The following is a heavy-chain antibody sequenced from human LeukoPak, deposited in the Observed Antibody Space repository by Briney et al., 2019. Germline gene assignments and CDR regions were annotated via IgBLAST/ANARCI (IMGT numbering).Heavy chain of an antibody. V-gene: IGHV4-34*01. CDR3: ARHKAFGSGSYSPYYFDY. CDR2: INQSGST. CDR1: GGSFSGYY. J-gene: IGHJ4*02. D-gene: IGHD3-10*01. Sequence: SETLSLTCIVSGGSFSGYYWIWIRQPPGKGLEWIGEINQSGSTNYNPSLKSRVTISVDTSKSQFSLKLNSVTAADTAVYYCARHKAFGSGSYSPYYFDYWGQGTQVTVSS.